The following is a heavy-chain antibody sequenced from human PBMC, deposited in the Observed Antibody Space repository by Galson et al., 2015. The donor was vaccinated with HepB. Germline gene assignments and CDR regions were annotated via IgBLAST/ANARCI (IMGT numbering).Heavy chain of an antibody. Sequence: LRLSCAASGFTFSSYWMSWVRQAPGKGLEWVANIKQDGSEKYYVDSVKGRFTISRDNAKNSLYLQMNSLRAEDTAVYYCARLGWGQWLVSDYWGQGTLVTVSS. V-gene: IGHV3-7*03. CDR3: ARLGWGQWLVSDY. J-gene: IGHJ4*02. CDR1: GFTFSSYW. CDR2: IKQDGSEK. D-gene: IGHD6-19*01.